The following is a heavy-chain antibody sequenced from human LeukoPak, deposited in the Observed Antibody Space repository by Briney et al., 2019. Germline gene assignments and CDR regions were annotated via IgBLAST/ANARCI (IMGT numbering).Heavy chain of an antibody. CDR3: VRFPTGFDY. V-gene: IGHV3-7*05. J-gene: IGHJ4*02. CDR1: GFTLRIYW. Sequence: PGGSLRLSCAASGFTLRIYWMTWVRQAPGKGLEWVANINEDGSEKYYVDSVKGRFTISRDNAKNSLYLQMNSLRGEDTAVYYCVRFPTGFDYWGQGTLVTVSS. CDR2: INEDGSEK. D-gene: IGHD4-17*01.